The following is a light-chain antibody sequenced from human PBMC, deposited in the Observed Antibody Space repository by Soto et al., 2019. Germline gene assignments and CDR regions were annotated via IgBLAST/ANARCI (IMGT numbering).Light chain of an antibody. Sequence: EIVLTQSPGTLSLSPGERATLSSRASQSVSRYYLAWYQMKPGQALSLLIYDASNRATGIPPRFSGSGPGTDFTLTVSSLEPEDFAVYYCQQRSNWPPSVTYGQGTRLEI. CDR1: QSVSRYY. V-gene: IGKV3D-11*02. CDR3: QQRSNWPPSVT. CDR2: DAS. J-gene: IGKJ5*01.